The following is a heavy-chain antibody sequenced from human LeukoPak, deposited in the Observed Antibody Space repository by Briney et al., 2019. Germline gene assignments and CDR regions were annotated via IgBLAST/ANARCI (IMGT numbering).Heavy chain of an antibody. Sequence: SGTLSLTCAVYGGSFSGYYWGWIRQPPGKGLEWIGEINHSGSTNYNTSLKSGVTISVDTSKNHFSLKLSSATAADTAVYYCARPFAQSIAAASGGRDAFDIWGQGTMVTVSS. V-gene: IGHV4-34*01. CDR2: INHSGST. CDR1: GGSFSGYY. J-gene: IGHJ3*02. D-gene: IGHD6-13*01. CDR3: ARPFAQSIAAASGGRDAFDI.